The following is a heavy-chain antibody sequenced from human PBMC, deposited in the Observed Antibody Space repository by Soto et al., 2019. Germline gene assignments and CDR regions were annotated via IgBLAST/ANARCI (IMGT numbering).Heavy chain of an antibody. V-gene: IGHV4-39*01. J-gene: IGHJ4*02. CDR2: VSYIGST. D-gene: IGHD2-8*01. CDR3: ARHLHCTNGLCHYYFDF. CDR1: GASISTGSYY. Sequence: SETLSLTGTVSGASISTGSYYWGWIRQPPGKGLEWIGSVSYIGSTYYSPSLRSRVIISVDASKTQFSLRLSSVTAADTAIYYCARHLHCTNGLCHYYFDFCGQGMLVAVSS.